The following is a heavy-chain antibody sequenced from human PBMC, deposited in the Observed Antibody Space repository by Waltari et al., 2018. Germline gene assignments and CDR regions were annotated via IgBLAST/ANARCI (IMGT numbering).Heavy chain of an antibody. CDR3: ARVGMITTRVKNWFDP. V-gene: IGHV4-34*01. Sequence: QVQLQQWGAGLLKPSETLSLTCAVYGGSFSDYYWSWIRQPPGKGLEWIEEINHSGSTYYNPSLKSRVTISVDTSKNQISLKLSSVTAADTSVYYCARVGMITTRVKNWFDPWGQGTLVTVSS. CDR1: GGSFSDYY. J-gene: IGHJ5*02. CDR2: INHSGST. D-gene: IGHD3-16*01.